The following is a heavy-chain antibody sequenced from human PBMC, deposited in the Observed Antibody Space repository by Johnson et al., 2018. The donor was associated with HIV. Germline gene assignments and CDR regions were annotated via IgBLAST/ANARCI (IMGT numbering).Heavy chain of an antibody. D-gene: IGHD6-13*01. CDR2: ISSSGTAK. CDR3: AKDLYSSSWTNDAFEI. J-gene: IGHJ3*02. CDR1: GFTFSSYG. V-gene: IGHV3-48*01. Sequence: VQLVESGGGVVRPGGSLRLSCAASGFTFSSYGMHWVRQAPGKGLEWLSYISSSGTAKYYADSVKGRFTISRDNSKNTLYLQMNSLKTEDTAVYHCAKDLYSSSWTNDAFEIWGQGTMVPVSS.